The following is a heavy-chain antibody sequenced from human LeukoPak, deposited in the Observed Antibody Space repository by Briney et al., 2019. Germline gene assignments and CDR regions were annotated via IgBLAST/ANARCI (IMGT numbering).Heavy chain of an antibody. J-gene: IGHJ4*02. V-gene: IGHV4-61*02. Sequence: SETLSLTCTVSGGSITSGSDYWSWIRQPAGKGLEWIGRLHSSGTVNYNPSLKSRVSISVDTSKNQFSLKLTSVTAADTAVYYCARGQVGSSWYRVKFDLWGQGTLVTVSS. CDR1: GGSITSGSDY. CDR2: LHSSGTV. D-gene: IGHD6-13*01. CDR3: ARGQVGSSWYRVKFDL.